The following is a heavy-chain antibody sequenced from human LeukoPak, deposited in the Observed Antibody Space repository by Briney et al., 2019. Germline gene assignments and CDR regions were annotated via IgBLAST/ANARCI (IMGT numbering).Heavy chain of an antibody. CDR3: VKKVIAAAATQA. CDR2: ISSNGGSA. V-gene: IGHV3-64D*09. J-gene: IGHJ5*02. Sequence: PGGSLRLSCSASGFTFSSYAMHWARQAPGKGLEYVSAISSNGGSAYYADSVKGSFTISRDNSKNTLYLQMSSLRAEDTAVYYCVKKVIAAAATQAWGQGTLVTVSS. D-gene: IGHD6-13*01. CDR1: GFTFSSYA.